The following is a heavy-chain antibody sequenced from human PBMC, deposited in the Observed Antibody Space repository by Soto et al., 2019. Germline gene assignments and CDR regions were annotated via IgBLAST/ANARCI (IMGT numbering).Heavy chain of an antibody. CDR1: GFTFSSYG. J-gene: IGHJ6*04. Sequence: GGSLRLSCAASGFTFSSYGMHWVRQAPGKGLEWVAVIWYDGSNKYYADSVKGRFTISRDNSKNTLYLQMNSLRAEDTAVYYCARGLHDFLSGSLLGMDVWGTGTTVTPSP. CDR3: ARGLHDFLSGSLLGMDV. D-gene: IGHD3-3*01. CDR2: IWYDGSNK. V-gene: IGHV3-33*01.